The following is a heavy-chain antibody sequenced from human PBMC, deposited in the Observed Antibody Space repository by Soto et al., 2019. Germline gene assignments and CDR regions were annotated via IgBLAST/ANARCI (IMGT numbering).Heavy chain of an antibody. Sequence: SETLSLTCAVYGGSFSGYYWSWIRQPPGKGLEWIGEINHSGSTNYNPSLKSRVTISVDTSKNQFSLKLSSVTAADTAVYYWARGRLRVDDSVVVVAATSFWFDPWGQGTLVTVSS. CDR2: INHSGST. V-gene: IGHV4-34*01. D-gene: IGHD2-15*01. CDR1: GGSFSGYY. J-gene: IGHJ5*02. CDR3: ARGRLRVDDSVVVVAATSFWFDP.